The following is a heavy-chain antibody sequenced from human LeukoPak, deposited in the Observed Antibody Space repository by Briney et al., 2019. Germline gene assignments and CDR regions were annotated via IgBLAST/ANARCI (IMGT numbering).Heavy chain of an antibody. D-gene: IGHD3-22*01. J-gene: IGHJ4*02. CDR2: INHSGST. CDR1: GGSFSGYY. Sequence: SETLSLTCAVYGGSFSGYYWSWIRQPPGKGLEWIGEINHSGSTNYNPSLKSRVTISVDTSKNQFSLRLSSVTAADTAVYYCARAGDSSGYSDYWGQGTLVTVSS. V-gene: IGHV4-34*01. CDR3: ARAGDSSGYSDY.